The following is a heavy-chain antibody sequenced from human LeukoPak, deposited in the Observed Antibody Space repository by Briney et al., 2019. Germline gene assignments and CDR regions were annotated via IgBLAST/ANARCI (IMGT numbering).Heavy chain of an antibody. CDR1: GGSISSYH. V-gene: IGHV4-59*01. D-gene: IGHD3-3*01. CDR2: IYYTGST. Sequence: SETLSLTCTVSGGSISSYHWSWIRQPPGEGLEWIGHIYYTGSTNYIPSLKSRVTISLDTSKNQFSLRLTSVTAADTAVYYCTRSLGVVIHGGMDVWGQGTTVTVSS. J-gene: IGHJ6*02. CDR3: TRSLGVVIHGGMDV.